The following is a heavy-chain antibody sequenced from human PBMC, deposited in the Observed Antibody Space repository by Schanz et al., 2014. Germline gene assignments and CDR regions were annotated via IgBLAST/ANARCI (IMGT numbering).Heavy chain of an antibody. D-gene: IGHD5-12*01. V-gene: IGHV3-30*03. CDR1: GFTFSSYG. CDR3: ASPSGYSDYGTYFDF. J-gene: IGHJ4*02. CDR2: MSYDGSIK. Sequence: QVQLVEPGGGVVQPGRSLRLSCAASGFTFSSYGMHWVRQAPGKGLEWVAAMSYDGSIKYYGDSVKGRFTISRDNSRNALYLQMNSLRTENTAVYCCASPSGYSDYGTYFDFWGQGTLVTVSS.